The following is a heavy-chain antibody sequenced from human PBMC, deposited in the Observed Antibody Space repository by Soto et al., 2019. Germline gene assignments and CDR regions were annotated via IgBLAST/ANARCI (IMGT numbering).Heavy chain of an antibody. D-gene: IGHD3-16*01. CDR3: ARRGSDRWRNWFES. CDR1: GGSITSTIDY. Sequence: SETLSLTCSVSGGSITSTIDYWGWIRQSPGKGLEWIGNIYYDGSTFYNPSLKSRVTISVDTPKRQFSLRVSSVTAADTAVYYCARRGSDRWRNWFESWGHGTLVTVPQ. J-gene: IGHJ5*01. V-gene: IGHV4-39*01. CDR2: IYYDGST.